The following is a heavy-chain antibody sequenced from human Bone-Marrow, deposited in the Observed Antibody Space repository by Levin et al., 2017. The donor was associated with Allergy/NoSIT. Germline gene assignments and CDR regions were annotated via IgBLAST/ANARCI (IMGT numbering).Heavy chain of an antibody. CDR3: ATVPDYYGSRSYYNYMDV. CDR1: GGTFNSYA. J-gene: IGHJ6*03. Sequence: SVKVSCKASGGTFNSYAISWVRRAPGQGLEWMGRIIPFLDTSNSAQKFQGRVTITADKSTSTAYMELSSLRSEDTAGYYCATVPDYYGSRSYYNYMDVWGRGTTVTVSS. D-gene: IGHD3-10*01. CDR2: IIPFLDTS. V-gene: IGHV1-69*04.